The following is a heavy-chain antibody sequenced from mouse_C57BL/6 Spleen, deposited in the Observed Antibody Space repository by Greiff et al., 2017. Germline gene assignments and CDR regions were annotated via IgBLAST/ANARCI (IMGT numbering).Heavy chain of an antibody. CDR3: ARGGDGYFDY. CDR2: FYPGDGDT. J-gene: IGHJ2*01. V-gene: IGHV1-82*01. D-gene: IGHD3-3*01. CDR1: AYAFRSSW. Sequence: QVQLKQSGPELVKPGASVKISCKASAYAFRSSWMNWVKQRPGKGLEGIGRFYPGDGDTNYNGKFKGKATLTADKASGTAYMQLSSLTSEDSAVYFCARGGDGYFDYWGQGTTLTVSS.